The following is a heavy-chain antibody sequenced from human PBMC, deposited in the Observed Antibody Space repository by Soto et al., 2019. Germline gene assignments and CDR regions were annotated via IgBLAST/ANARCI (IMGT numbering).Heavy chain of an antibody. J-gene: IGHJ4*02. CDR3: AHRPLPYSHYFDY. CDR1: GFSLSTRGVG. CDR2: IYWDDDK. Sequence: QITLKESGPMLVKPTETLTLTCTFSGFSLSTRGVGVGWIRQPPGKALEWLALIYWDDDKRYSPSLESRVTITKDTSKNQVVLTLNNLDPVDTATYYCAHRPLPYSHYFDYWGQGALVTVSS. V-gene: IGHV2-5*02. D-gene: IGHD4-4*01.